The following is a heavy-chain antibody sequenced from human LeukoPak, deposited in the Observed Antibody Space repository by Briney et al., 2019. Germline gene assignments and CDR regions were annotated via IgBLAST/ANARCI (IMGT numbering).Heavy chain of an antibody. D-gene: IGHD1-26*01. CDR3: ARASGSYWWFDS. CDR2: VNPNSGDT. J-gene: IGHJ5*01. Sequence: ASVKVSCKASGYTFTGYYMHWVRQAPGQGLEWMGCVNPNSGDTNYAQKLQGSVTMTRDTSISTVYMELSRLRSDDTAVYYCARASGSYWWFDSWGQGTLVTVSS. CDR1: GYTFTGYY. V-gene: IGHV1-2*02.